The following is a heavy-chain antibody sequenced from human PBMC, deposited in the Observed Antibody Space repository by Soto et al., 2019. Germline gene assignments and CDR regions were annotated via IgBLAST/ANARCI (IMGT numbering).Heavy chain of an antibody. CDR1: GFTFSSYW. D-gene: IGHD4-17*01. Sequence: GSLRLSCAASGFTFSSYWMHWVRQAPGKGLVWVSRINSDGSSTSYADSVKGRFTISRDNAKNTLYLQMNSLRAEDTAVYYCAYNSDYGDFDAFDIWGQGTMVTVSS. J-gene: IGHJ3*02. V-gene: IGHV3-74*01. CDR2: INSDGSST. CDR3: AYNSDYGDFDAFDI.